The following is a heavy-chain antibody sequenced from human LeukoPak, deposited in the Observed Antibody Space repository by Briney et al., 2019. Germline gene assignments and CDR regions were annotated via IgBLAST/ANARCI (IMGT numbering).Heavy chain of an antibody. CDR3: ARDAEGGTYRY. J-gene: IGHJ4*02. CDR2: IKEDGSAK. CDR1: GGSISSYY. D-gene: IGHD1-26*01. V-gene: IGHV3-7*04. Sequence: ETLSLTCTVSGGSISSYYWSWVRQAPGKGLEWVANIKEDGSAKYYVDSVTGRFTISRDNAKNSLFLQMNSLRAEDTAVYYCARDAEGGTYRYWGQGTLVTVSS.